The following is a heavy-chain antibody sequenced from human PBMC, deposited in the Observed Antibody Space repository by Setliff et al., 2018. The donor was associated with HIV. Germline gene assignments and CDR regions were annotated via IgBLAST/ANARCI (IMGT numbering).Heavy chain of an antibody. Sequence: LRLSCAASGFTFGSQWMHWVRQAPGKGLVWVSRISPDGSVINYAGSVKGRFTISRDNAKHTLYLQMNGLRAEDTAVYYCVRGIVGASVFNYWGQGTQVTVSS. CDR2: ISPDGSVI. D-gene: IGHD1-26*01. V-gene: IGHV3-74*01. CDR3: VRGIVGASVFNY. CDR1: GFTFGSQW. J-gene: IGHJ4*02.